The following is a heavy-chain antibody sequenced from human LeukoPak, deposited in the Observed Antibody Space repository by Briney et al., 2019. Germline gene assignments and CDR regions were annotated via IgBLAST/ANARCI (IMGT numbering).Heavy chain of an antibody. CDR2: IKQDGSEK. V-gene: IGHV3-7*01. J-gene: IGHJ6*03. CDR3: ARLPLNSYGYGARYYYYYMDV. Sequence: PGGSLRLSCAASGFTFSSYWMSWVRQAPGKGLEWVANIKQDGSEKYYVDSVRGRFTIARDNAKNSLYLQMNSLRAEDTAVYYCARLPLNSYGYGARYYYYYMDVWGKGTTVTVSS. CDR1: GFTFSSYW. D-gene: IGHD5-18*01.